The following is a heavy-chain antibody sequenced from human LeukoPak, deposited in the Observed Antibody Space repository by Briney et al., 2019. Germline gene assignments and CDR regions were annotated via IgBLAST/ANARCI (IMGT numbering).Heavy chain of an antibody. CDR2: ISAYNGNT. Sequence: ASVKVSCKASGYTFTSYYMHWVRQAPGQGLEWMGWISAYNGNTNYAQKLQGRVTMTTDTSTSTAYMELRSLRSDDTAVYYCARDLSYSSSWYTFWGQGTLVTVSS. J-gene: IGHJ4*02. CDR3: ARDLSYSSSWYTF. V-gene: IGHV1-18*04. D-gene: IGHD6-13*01. CDR1: GYTFTSYY.